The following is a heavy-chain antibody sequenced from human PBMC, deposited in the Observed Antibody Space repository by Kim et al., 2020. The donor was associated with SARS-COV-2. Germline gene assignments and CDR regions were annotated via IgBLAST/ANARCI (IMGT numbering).Heavy chain of an antibody. D-gene: IGHD2-15*01. V-gene: IGHV4-39*07. Sequence: SETLSLTCTVSGGSISSSSYYWGWIRQPPGKGLEWIGSIYYSGSTYYNPSLKSRVTISVDTSKNQFSLKLSSVTAADTAVYYCAREPISCSGGSCYIIYFDYWGQGTLVTVSS. J-gene: IGHJ4*02. CDR3: AREPISCSGGSCYIIYFDY. CDR2: IYYSGST. CDR1: GGSISSSSYY.